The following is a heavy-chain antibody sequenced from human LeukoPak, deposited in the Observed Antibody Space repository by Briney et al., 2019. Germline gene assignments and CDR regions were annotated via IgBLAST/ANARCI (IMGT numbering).Heavy chain of an antibody. D-gene: IGHD5-18*01. V-gene: IGHV5-51*01. CDR1: GYSFTSYW. Sequence: GESLKISCKGSGYSFTSYWIGWVRQMPGKGLEWMGIIYPGDSDTRYSPSFQGQVTVSADKSISTAYLQWSSLKASDSAMYYCARPAGYSYGPLGYWGQGTLVTVSS. J-gene: IGHJ4*02. CDR2: IYPGDSDT. CDR3: ARPAGYSYGPLGY.